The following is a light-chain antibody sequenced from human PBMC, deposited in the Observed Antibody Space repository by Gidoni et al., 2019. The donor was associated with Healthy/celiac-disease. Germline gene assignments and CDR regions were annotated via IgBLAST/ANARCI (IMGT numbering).Light chain of an antibody. Sequence: VMMQSPATLSVSPGERATLSCRASQSVSSNLAWYQQKPGQDPRLLIYGAYTRATGLPARFSGSVSGTEFTLTISSLQSEDFAVYYCQQYNNWPPLTFGGGTKVEI. J-gene: IGKJ4*01. V-gene: IGKV3-15*01. CDR1: QSVSSN. CDR2: GAY. CDR3: QQYNNWPPLT.